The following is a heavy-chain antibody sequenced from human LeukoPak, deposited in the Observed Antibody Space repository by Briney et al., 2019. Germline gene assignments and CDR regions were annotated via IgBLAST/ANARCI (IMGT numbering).Heavy chain of an antibody. CDR1: GFTFSSYE. J-gene: IGHJ4*02. CDR2: ISSSGSTI. D-gene: IGHD1-26*01. Sequence: GGSLRLSCAASGFTFSSYEMTWVRQAPGKGLEWVSYISSSGSTIYYADSVKGRFTISRDNAKNSLYLQMNSLRAEDTAVYFCAKSQDGGRLFHFDYWGQGTLVTVSS. V-gene: IGHV3-48*03. CDR3: AKSQDGGRLFHFDY.